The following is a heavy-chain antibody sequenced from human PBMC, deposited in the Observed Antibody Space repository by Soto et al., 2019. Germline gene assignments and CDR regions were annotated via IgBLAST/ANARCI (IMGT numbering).Heavy chain of an antibody. V-gene: IGHV3-33*06. CDR1: GFTFSDYG. CDR2: IWYDGSNK. D-gene: IGHD4-17*01. Sequence: GGSLRLSCTASGFTFSDYGMHWVRQAPGKGLEWVAVIWYDGSNKYYADSVKGRFTISRDNSKSTMSLQMNSLRAEDTAVYYCAKDPYGDSSFYFDYWGQGTLVTVSS. J-gene: IGHJ4*02. CDR3: AKDPYGDSSFYFDY.